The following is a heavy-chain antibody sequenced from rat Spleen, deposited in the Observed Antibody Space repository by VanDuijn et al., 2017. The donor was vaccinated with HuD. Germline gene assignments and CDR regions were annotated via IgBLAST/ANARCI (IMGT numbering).Heavy chain of an antibody. D-gene: IGHD1-2*01. CDR1: GFSLTSYH. CDR3: TRDGYYSNRVMDA. Sequence: QVQLKESGPGLVKPSETLSLTCTVSGFSLTSYHVSWVRQPPGKGLEWLGVIWGDGSTAYNSALKSRLSFSRETSKSQVFLKMNSLQTEDTAIYFCTRDGYYSNRVMDAWGQGASVTVSS. V-gene: IGHV2-15*01. CDR2: IWGDGST. J-gene: IGHJ4*01.